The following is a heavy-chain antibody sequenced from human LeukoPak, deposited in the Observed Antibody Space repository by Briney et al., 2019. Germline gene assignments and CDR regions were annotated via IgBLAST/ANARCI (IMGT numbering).Heavy chain of an antibody. Sequence: GGSLRLSCVASGFTFSDHYMDWVRRAPGRGLGWIGRIRNKANSYTTEYAASVKGRFTISRDDSKNSLYLQMNSLKTEDTALYYCARSRGFCGTTSCYHLDYWGQGTLVTVSS. V-gene: IGHV3-72*01. CDR1: GFTFSDHY. CDR2: IRNKANSYTT. CDR3: ARSRGFCGTTSCYHLDY. J-gene: IGHJ4*02. D-gene: IGHD2-2*01.